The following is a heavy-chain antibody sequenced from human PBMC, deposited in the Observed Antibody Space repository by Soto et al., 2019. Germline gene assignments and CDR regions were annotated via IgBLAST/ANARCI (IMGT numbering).Heavy chain of an antibody. J-gene: IGHJ6*02. CDR1: GGSISSYY. Sequence: PSETLSLTCTVSGGSISSYYWSWIRQPAGKGLEWIGRIYTSGSTNYNPSLKSRVTMSVDTSKNQFSLKLSSVTAADTAVYYCASTFLVTKGTPLYYGMDVWGQGNTVTVSS. CDR2: IYTSGST. V-gene: IGHV4-4*07. D-gene: IGHD2-21*02. CDR3: ASTFLVTKGTPLYYGMDV.